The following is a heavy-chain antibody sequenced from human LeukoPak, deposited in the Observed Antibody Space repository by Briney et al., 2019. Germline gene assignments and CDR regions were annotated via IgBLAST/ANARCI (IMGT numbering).Heavy chain of an antibody. CDR1: GFTFSSYW. CDR2: INSDGSST. V-gene: IGHV3-74*01. Sequence: PGGSLRLSCAASGFTFSSYWMHWVRQAPGKGLVWVSRINSDGSSTSYADSVKGRFTISRDNAKNTLYLQMNRLRAEDTAVYYCARVPDPYYDSSGYSYYFDYWGQGTLVTVSS. D-gene: IGHD3-22*01. J-gene: IGHJ4*02. CDR3: ARVPDPYYDSSGYSYYFDY.